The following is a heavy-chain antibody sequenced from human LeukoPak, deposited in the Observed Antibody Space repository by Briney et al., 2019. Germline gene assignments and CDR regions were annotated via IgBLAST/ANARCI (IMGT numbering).Heavy chain of an antibody. CDR1: GFTFSSYW. V-gene: IGHV3-7*01. J-gene: IGHJ5*02. Sequence: GGSLRLSCAASGFTFSSYWMSWVRQAPGKGLEWVANIKQDGSEKYYVDSVKGRFTISRDNAKNSLYLQMNSLRAEDTAVYYCAREKGRVDGIDFCSGHNWFDPWGLGTLVTVSS. D-gene: IGHD3-3*01. CDR2: IKQDGSEK. CDR3: AREKGRVDGIDFCSGHNWFDP.